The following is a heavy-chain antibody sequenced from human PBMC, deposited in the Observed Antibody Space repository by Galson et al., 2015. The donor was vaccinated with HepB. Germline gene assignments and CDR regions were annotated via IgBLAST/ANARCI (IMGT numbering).Heavy chain of an antibody. Sequence: SLRLSCAASGFTFSDFYMSWIRQAPGKGLALVSYISNSGSTIYYSDSVKGRFTISRDNAKNSLYLQMNSLRAEDTAVYYCARGAITVTSEGYYYFYYMDVWGKGTTVTVSS. CDR1: GFTFSDFY. J-gene: IGHJ6*03. CDR2: ISNSGSTI. CDR3: ARGAITVTSEGYYYFYYMDV. D-gene: IGHD4-17*01. V-gene: IGHV3-11*01.